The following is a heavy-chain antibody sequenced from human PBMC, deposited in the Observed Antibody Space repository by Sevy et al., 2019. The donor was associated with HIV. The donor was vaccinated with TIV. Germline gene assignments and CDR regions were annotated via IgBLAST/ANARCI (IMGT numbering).Heavy chain of an antibody. CDR2: ISGGLGRT. CDR1: GFTFSSYV. Sequence: GGSLRLSCAASGFTFSSYVLNWVRQAPGKGLEWVSGISGGLGRTYYADSVKGRFTISRDNSKNTVYLQLNSLRAEDTAIYYCATKLQWEMLGVDIMVDYWGQGTLVTVSS. J-gene: IGHJ4*02. V-gene: IGHV3-23*01. D-gene: IGHD1-26*01. CDR3: ATKLQWEMLGVDIMVDY.